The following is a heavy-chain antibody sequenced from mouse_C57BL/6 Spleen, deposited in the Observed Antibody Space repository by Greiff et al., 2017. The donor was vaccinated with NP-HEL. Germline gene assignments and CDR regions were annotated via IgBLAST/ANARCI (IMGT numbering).Heavy chain of an antibody. J-gene: IGHJ3*01. CDR2: IYPGDGDT. CDR1: GYAFSSSW. Sequence: QVQLQQSGPELVKPGASVKISCKASGYAFSSSWMNWVKQRPGKGLEWIGRIYPGDGDTNYNGKFKGKATLTADKSSSTAYMQLSSLTSEESAVYFFARGIPSGFAYWGQGTLVTVSA. CDR3: ARGIPSGFAY. V-gene: IGHV1-82*01. D-gene: IGHD3-1*01.